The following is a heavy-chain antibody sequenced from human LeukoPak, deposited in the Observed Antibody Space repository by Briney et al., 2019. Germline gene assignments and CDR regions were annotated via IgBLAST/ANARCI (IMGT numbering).Heavy chain of an antibody. CDR2: ISRSGPT. D-gene: IGHD2-21*02. J-gene: IGHJ3*02. Sequence: PGGSLRLSCTTSGVTFSRYDMQWVRQAPGQGLDWVSGISRSGPTYSKDYVRGRFTITRANSTNTIYLQMNSLRAEDPASSYCAKGDSFAFATWGKRTMVTVSS. V-gene: IGHV3-23*01. CDR1: GVTFSRYD. CDR3: AKGDSFAFAT.